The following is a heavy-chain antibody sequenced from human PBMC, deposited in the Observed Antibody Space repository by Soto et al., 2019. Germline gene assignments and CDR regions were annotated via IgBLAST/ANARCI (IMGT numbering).Heavy chain of an antibody. CDR3: ARVEMATITIIDY. D-gene: IGHD5-12*01. CDR1: GGSISSGDYY. V-gene: IGHV4-30-4*01. J-gene: IGHJ4*02. Sequence: ASETLSLTCTVSGGSISSGDYYWSWIRQPPGKGLEWIGYIYYSGSTYYNPSLKSRVTISVDTSKNQFSLKLSSVTAADTAVYYCARVEMATITIIDYWGQGTLVTVSS. CDR2: IYYSGST.